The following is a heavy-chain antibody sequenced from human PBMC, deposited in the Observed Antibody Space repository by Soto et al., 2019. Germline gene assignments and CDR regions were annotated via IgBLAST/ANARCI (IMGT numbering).Heavy chain of an antibody. CDR2: INAGNGNT. CDR1: GYTFTSYA. D-gene: IGHD3-9*01. CDR3: ARWGYYDILTGYSYGMDV. J-gene: IGHJ6*02. V-gene: IGHV1-3*01. Sequence: QVQLVQSGAEVKKPGASVKVFCKASGYTFTSYAMHWVRQAPGQRLEWMGWINAGNGNTKYSQKFQGRVTITRDTSASTAYMELSSLRSEDTAVYYCARWGYYDILTGYSYGMDVWGQGTTVTVSS.